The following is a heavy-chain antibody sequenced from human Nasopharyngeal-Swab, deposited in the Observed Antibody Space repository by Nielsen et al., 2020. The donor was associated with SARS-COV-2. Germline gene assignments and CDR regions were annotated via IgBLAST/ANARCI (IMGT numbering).Heavy chain of an antibody. CDR2: ISGSGDISGSGGST. J-gene: IGHJ4*02. CDR3: AKDLRGPYFF. CDR1: GFAFGSYG. Sequence: GESLKISCAASGFAFGSYGMSWVRQAPGKGLEWVAAISGSGDISGSGGSTYYADSVKGRFTISRDNSKNPLSLQMNGLGAEDTAVYYCAKDLRGPYFFWGQGTLVTVSS. D-gene: IGHD2/OR15-2a*01. V-gene: IGHV3-23*01.